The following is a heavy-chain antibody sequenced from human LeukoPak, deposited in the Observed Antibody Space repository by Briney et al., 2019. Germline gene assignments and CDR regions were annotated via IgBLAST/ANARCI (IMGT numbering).Heavy chain of an antibody. Sequence: PSETLSLTCIVSGGSISGYYWSWIRQPPGKGLEWIGSIYYSGSTDYNPSLKSRVIISVDKSKNQFSLKLSSVTAADTAVYYCARDSTYDSSGYVFWFDPWGQGTLVTVSS. CDR2: IYYSGST. J-gene: IGHJ5*02. D-gene: IGHD3-22*01. V-gene: IGHV4-59*12. CDR3: ARDSTYDSSGYVFWFDP. CDR1: GGSISGYY.